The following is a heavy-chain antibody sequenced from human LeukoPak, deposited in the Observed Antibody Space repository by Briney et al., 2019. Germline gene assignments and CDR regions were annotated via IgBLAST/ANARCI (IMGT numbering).Heavy chain of an antibody. V-gene: IGHV4-59*08. CDR3: ARQRQQLVYWFDP. CDR1: GGSISSYY. CDR2: IYYSGST. D-gene: IGHD6-13*01. Sequence: SETLSLTCTVSGGSISSYYWSWIRQPPGKGLEWIGYIYYSGSTNYNPSLKSRVTISVDTSKNQFSLKLSSVTAADTAVYYCARQRQQLVYWFDPWGQGILVTVSS. J-gene: IGHJ5*02.